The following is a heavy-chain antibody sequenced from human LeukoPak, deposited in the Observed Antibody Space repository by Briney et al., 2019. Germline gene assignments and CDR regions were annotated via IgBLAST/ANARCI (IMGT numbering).Heavy chain of an antibody. V-gene: IGHV3-74*01. CDR2: INGDGSST. Sequence: GGSLRLSCAASGLTFSNYWMHWVRQAPGKGLVWVSRINGDGSSTSYADSVKGRFTISRDNAKNTLYLQMDSLRAEDTAVYYCARDPYGSGRYWGQGTRVTVSS. J-gene: IGHJ4*02. CDR1: GLTFSNYW. CDR3: ARDPYGSGRY. D-gene: IGHD3-10*01.